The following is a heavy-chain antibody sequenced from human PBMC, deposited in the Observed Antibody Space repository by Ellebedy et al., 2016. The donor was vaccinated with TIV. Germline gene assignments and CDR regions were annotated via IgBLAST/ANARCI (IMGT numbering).Heavy chain of an antibody. CDR1: GFTFSSYA. D-gene: IGHD3-22*01. J-gene: IGHJ4*02. V-gene: IGHV3-23*01. CDR2: ISNTGSRT. Sequence: PGGSLRLSCAASGFTFSSYAMSWVRQAPGKGLEWVSTISNTGSRTYYADSVEGRFIISRDNSKKTLYLQMNSLRAEDTAVYYGAKGRGGGSDSSAPRYYFDYWGLGTLVTVSS. CDR3: AKGRGGGSDSSAPRYYFDY.